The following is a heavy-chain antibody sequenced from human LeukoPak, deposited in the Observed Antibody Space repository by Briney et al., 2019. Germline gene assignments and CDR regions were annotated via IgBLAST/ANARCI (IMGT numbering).Heavy chain of an antibody. CDR3: ARSHIPYCSSISCPLIYYYYYGMDV. Sequence: GRSLRLSCAASGFTFSSYGMHWVRQAPGKGLEWVAVIWYDGSNKYYADSVKGRFTISRDNSKNTLYLQMNSLRAEDTAVYYCARSHIPYCSSISCPLIYYYYYGMDVWGQGTTVTVSS. CDR1: GFTFSSYG. CDR2: IWYDGSNK. J-gene: IGHJ6*02. D-gene: IGHD2-2*01. V-gene: IGHV3-33*01.